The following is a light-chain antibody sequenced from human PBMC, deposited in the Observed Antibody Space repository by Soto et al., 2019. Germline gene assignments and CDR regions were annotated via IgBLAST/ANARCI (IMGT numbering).Light chain of an antibody. CDR3: LQHHSFPRS. V-gene: IGKV1-17*01. Sequence: LSRTVGDRVTITCRASQRISRYLNWYQQKPGKAPKLVIYSASSLQSGVPSRFSGSGSGTEFILTISSLQPEDSATYYCLQHHSFPRSFGQGTKVDIK. CDR1: QRISRY. J-gene: IGKJ1*01. CDR2: SAS.